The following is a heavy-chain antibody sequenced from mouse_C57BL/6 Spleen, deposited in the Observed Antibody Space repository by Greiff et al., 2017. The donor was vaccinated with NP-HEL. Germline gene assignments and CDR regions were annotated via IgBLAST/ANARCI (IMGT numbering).Heavy chain of an antibody. V-gene: IGHV5-17*01. CDR1: GFTFSDYG. D-gene: IGHD2-3*01. Sequence: DVMLVESGGGLVKPGGSLKLSCAASGFTFSDYGMHWVRQAPEKGLEWVAYISSGSSTIYYADTVKGRFTISRDNAKNTLFLQMTSLRSEDTAMYYCARRDGYPSYFDYWGQGTTLTVSS. CDR3: ARRDGYPSYFDY. J-gene: IGHJ2*01. CDR2: ISSGSSTI.